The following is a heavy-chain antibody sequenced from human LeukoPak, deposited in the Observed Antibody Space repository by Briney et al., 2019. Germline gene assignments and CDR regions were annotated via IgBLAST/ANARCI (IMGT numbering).Heavy chain of an antibody. CDR3: AKPEGYCSGGSCSFFDY. D-gene: IGHD2-15*01. J-gene: IGHJ4*02. CDR1: GFTFNSYA. V-gene: IGHV3-23*01. CDR2: ISGSGDST. Sequence: GSLRLSCAASGFTFNSYAMSWVRQAPGKGLEWVSTISGSGDSTYYADSVKGRFTISRDNSKNTLYLQMNSLRAEDTAVYYCAKPEGYCSGGSCSFFDYWGQGTLVTVSS.